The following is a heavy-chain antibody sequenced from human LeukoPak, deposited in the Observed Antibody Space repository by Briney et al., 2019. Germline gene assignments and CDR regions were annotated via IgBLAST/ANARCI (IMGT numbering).Heavy chain of an antibody. Sequence: GESLKISCKGSGYSFTSYWIGWVRQMPGKGLEWMGIIYPGDSDTRYSPSFQGQVTILADKSISTAYLQWSSLKASDIAMFYCARTVTVTTGIDAFDIWGQGTMVTVSS. V-gene: IGHV5-51*01. CDR2: IYPGDSDT. D-gene: IGHD4-17*01. CDR3: ARTVTVTTGIDAFDI. J-gene: IGHJ3*02. CDR1: GYSFTSYW.